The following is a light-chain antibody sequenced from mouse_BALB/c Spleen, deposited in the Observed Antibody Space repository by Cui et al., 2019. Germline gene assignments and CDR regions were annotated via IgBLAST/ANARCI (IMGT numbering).Light chain of an antibody. CDR2: RTS. CDR1: PSVSSSY. J-gene: IGKJ2*01. Sequence: ENVLTQSPAIMAASLGQKVTMTCSASPSVSSSYLHWYQQKSGASPKPLIHRTSNLASGVPDRFSGSGSGTSYSLTISSVEAEDDATYYCQQWSGYPYTFGGGTKLEIK. V-gene: IGKV4-58*01. CDR3: QQWSGYPYT.